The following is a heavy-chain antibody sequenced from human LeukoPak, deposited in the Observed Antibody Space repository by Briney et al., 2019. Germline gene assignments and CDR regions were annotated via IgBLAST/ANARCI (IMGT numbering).Heavy chain of an antibody. V-gene: IGHV3-48*03. CDR2: ISSDGHVI. CDR3: ARDEDGDQDFDY. J-gene: IGHJ4*02. D-gene: IGHD5-24*01. Sequence: PGGSLRLSCAASGFTFSNYGMTWVRQAPGKGLEWVSHISSDGHVISYEDSVKGRFIISTDDAESSLYLQMNSLRAEDTAVYYCARDEDGDQDFDYWGQGTLVTVYS. CDR1: GFTFSNYG.